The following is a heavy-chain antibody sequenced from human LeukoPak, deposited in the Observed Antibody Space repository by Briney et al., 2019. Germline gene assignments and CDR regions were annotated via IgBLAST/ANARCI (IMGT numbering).Heavy chain of an antibody. CDR1: GFTFSSYG. D-gene: IGHD3-10*01. CDR3: TRQMAIYASGSGYKISYYYMDV. CDR2: ISGSGGST. Sequence: GGSLRLSCAASGFTFSSYGMSWVRQAPGKGLEWVSAISGSGGSTYYADSVKGRFTISRDNSKNTLYLQMNSLKTEDTAVYYCTRQMAIYASGSGYKISYYYMDVWGKGTTVTISS. J-gene: IGHJ6*03. V-gene: IGHV3-23*01.